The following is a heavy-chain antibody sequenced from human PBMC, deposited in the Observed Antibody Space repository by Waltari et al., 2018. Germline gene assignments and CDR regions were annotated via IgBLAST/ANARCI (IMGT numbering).Heavy chain of an antibody. CDR2: IYSGGST. J-gene: IGHJ4*02. CDR3: ARGKAATSSYYFDY. Sequence: EVQLLASGGGLVQPGGSLRLSCAASGFTFRSYAMSWFRQAPGKGLEWVSVIYSGGSTYYADSVKGRFTISRDNSKNTLYLQMNSLRAEDTAVYYCARGKAATSSYYFDYWGQGTLVTVSS. CDR1: GFTFRSYA. V-gene: IGHV3-23*03. D-gene: IGHD6-25*01.